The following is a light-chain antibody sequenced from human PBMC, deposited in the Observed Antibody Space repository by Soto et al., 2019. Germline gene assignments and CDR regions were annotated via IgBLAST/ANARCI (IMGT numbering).Light chain of an antibody. CDR1: QSVRSN. V-gene: IGKV3-15*01. J-gene: IGKJ2*01. Sequence: EIVMTQSPATLSVSPGDRVTLSCRASQSVRSNSAWYQQKPGQAPRLLIYGASTRATGIPARFSGSGYGTEFTLTISSLQSEDFAVYYCQQYDNWPPYTFGQGTKVDI. CDR2: GAS. CDR3: QQYDNWPPYT.